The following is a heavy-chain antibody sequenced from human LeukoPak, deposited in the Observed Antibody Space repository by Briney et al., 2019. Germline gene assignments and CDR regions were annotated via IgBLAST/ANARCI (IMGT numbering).Heavy chain of an antibody. CDR3: ARGYQLRPFDY. J-gene: IGHJ4*02. CDR1: GGSISSGDYY. Sequence: SETLSLTCTVSGGSISSGDYYWSWIRQPPGKGLEWIGYIYYRGSTYYNPSLKSRVTISVDTSKNQFSLKLSSVTAADTAVYYCARGYQLRPFDYWGQGTLVTVSS. CDR2: IYYRGST. V-gene: IGHV4-30-4*08. D-gene: IGHD2-2*01.